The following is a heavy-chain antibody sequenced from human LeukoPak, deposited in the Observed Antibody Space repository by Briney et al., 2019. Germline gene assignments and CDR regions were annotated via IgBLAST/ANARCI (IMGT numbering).Heavy chain of an antibody. CDR1: GYTFTSYD. CDR3: ARGRAFSYGDYRSDY. CDR2: MNPNSGNT. Sequence: ASVKVSCKASGYTFTSYDINWVRQATGQGLEWMGWMNPNSGNTGYAQKFQGRVTMTRNTSISSAYMELSSLRSEDTAVYYCARGRAFSYGDYRSDYWGQGTLVTVSS. D-gene: IGHD4-17*01. J-gene: IGHJ4*02. V-gene: IGHV1-8*01.